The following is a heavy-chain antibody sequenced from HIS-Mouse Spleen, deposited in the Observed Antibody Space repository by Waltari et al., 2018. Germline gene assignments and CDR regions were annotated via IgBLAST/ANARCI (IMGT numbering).Heavy chain of an antibody. J-gene: IGHJ3*02. CDR2: FDPEDGET. Sequence: QVQLVQSGAEVKKPGASVKVSCKVAGYTLPELSTPWVRQAPGKGLEWMGGFDPEDGETIYAQKFQGRVTMTEDTSTDTAYMELSSLRSEDTAVYYCATDRYSSSWYAFDIWGQGTMVTVSS. D-gene: IGHD6-13*01. CDR1: GYTLPELS. V-gene: IGHV1-24*01. CDR3: ATDRYSSSWYAFDI.